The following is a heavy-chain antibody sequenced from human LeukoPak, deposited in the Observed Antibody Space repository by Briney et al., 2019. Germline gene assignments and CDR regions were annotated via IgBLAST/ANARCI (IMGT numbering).Heavy chain of an antibody. Sequence: ASVKVSCKASGYTFTGYYMHWVRQAPGQGLEWMGWINPNSGGTNYAQKFQGRVTITRDTSIGTAYMELSRLRSDDTAVYYCAREGPPDSSGWYADYWGQGTLATVSS. CDR1: GYTFTGYY. CDR3: AREGPPDSSGWYADY. V-gene: IGHV1-2*02. CDR2: INPNSGGT. J-gene: IGHJ4*02. D-gene: IGHD6-19*01.